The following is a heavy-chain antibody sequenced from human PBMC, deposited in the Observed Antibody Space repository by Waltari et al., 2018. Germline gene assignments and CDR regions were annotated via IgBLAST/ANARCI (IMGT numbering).Heavy chain of an antibody. CDR2: VDPGDGEK. V-gene: IGHV1-69-2*01. D-gene: IGHD2-21*01. CDR3: WRCPLSGHTYWAFDY. Sequence: VQLVQSGAEVKKPGATVKISCKASGYTFTDYSMHWVQPAPGKGLEWMGRVDPGDGEKIYAEKFQGRVTITADTSTDTAYMELSSLRAEDTAVYYCWRCPLSGHTYWAFDYWGQGTLVTVSS. J-gene: IGHJ4*02. CDR1: GYTFTDYS.